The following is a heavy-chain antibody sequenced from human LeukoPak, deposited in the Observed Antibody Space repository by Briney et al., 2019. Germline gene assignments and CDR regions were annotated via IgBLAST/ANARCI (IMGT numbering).Heavy chain of an antibody. CDR3: ARVTPVVTVVDY. D-gene: IGHD2-15*01. CDR1: GGSISSYY. J-gene: IGHJ4*02. Sequence: SETLSLTCTVSGGSISSYYWSWIRQPLGKGLEWIGYIYYSGSTNYNPSLKSRVTISVDTSKNQFSLKLSSVTAADTAVYYCARVTPVVTVVDYWGQGTLVTVSS. V-gene: IGHV4-59*01. CDR2: IYYSGST.